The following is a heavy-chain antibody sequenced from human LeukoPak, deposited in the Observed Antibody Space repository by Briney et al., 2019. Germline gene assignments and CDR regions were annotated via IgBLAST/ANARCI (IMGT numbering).Heavy chain of an antibody. Sequence: GGSLRLSCAASGFTFSSYSMNWVRQAPGKGLEYVSAISSNGGSTYYANSVKGRFTISRDNSNNTLYLQMGSLRAEDMAVYYCARGTGSDYYYYYMDVWGKGTTVTVSS. V-gene: IGHV3-64*01. CDR2: ISSNGGST. CDR1: GFTFSSYS. J-gene: IGHJ6*03. D-gene: IGHD3-10*01. CDR3: ARGTGSDYYYYYMDV.